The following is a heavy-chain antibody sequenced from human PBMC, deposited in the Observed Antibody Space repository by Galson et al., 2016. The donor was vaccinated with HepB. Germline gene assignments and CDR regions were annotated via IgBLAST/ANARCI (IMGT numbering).Heavy chain of an antibody. Sequence: QSGAEVTKPGESLKISCKVSGYTFTAYWIGWVRQMPGKGLEWMGIIYPADSDTRYSPSFLGHVTISADKSISTAYLQWSSLKASDTAMYYCAGRELLNEDFDYWGQGTLVTVSS. CDR1: GYTFTAYW. CDR2: IYPADSDT. D-gene: IGHD1-1*01. V-gene: IGHV5-51*01. J-gene: IGHJ4*02. CDR3: AGRELLNEDFDY.